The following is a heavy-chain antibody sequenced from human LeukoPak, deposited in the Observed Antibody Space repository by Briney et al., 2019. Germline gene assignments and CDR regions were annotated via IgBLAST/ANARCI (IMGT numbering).Heavy chain of an antibody. J-gene: IGHJ4*02. CDR3: ARDPTSTAMVTFFDY. V-gene: IGHV1-8*01. Sequence: AASVKVSCKASGYTFTSYDINWVRQATGQGLEWMGWMNPNSGNTGYAQKFQGRVTITADKSTSTAYMELSSLRSEDTAVYYCARDPTSTAMVTFFDYWGQGTLVTVSS. D-gene: IGHD5-18*01. CDR1: GYTFTSYD. CDR2: MNPNSGNT.